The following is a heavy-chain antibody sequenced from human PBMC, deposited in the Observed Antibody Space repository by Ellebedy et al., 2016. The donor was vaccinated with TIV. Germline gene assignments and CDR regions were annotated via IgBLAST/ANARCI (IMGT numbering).Heavy chain of an antibody. CDR3: ARRSKLVNPNYYYYGMDV. Sequence: MPSETLSLTCTVSGGSISSSSYYWGWIRQPPGKGLEWIGSIYHSGSTYYNPSLKSRVTVSVDTSKNLFSLRLSSLTAADTAVYYCARRSKLVNPNYYYYGMDVWGQGTTVTVSS. CDR1: GGSISSSSYY. V-gene: IGHV4-39*01. CDR2: IYHSGST. D-gene: IGHD6-13*01. J-gene: IGHJ6*02.